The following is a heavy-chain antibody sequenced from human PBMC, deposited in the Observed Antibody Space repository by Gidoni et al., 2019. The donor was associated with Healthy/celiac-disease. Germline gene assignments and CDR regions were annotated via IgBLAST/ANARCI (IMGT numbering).Heavy chain of an antibody. V-gene: IGHV4-61*02. Sequence: QVQLQESGPGLVKPSQTLSLTCTVPGGSISSGSYYWSWIRQPAGKGLEWIGRIYTSGSTNYNPSLKSRVTISVDTSKNQFSLKLSSVTAADTAVYYCARVGARDCSSTSCYGGWFDPWGQGTLVTVSS. D-gene: IGHD2-2*01. CDR3: ARVGARDCSSTSCYGGWFDP. CDR2: IYTSGST. J-gene: IGHJ5*02. CDR1: GGSISSGSYY.